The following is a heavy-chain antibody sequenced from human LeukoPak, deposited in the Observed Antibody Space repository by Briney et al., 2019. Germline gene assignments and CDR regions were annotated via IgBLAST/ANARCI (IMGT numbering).Heavy chain of an antibody. D-gene: IGHD6-13*01. V-gene: IGHV4-34*01. J-gene: IGHJ5*02. CDR1: GGSFSGYY. CDR3: ARHGRIAAAGSTGPPGFDP. CDR2: INHSGST. Sequence: SETLSLTCAVYGGSFSGYYWSWIRQPPGKGLEWIGEINHSGSTNYNPSLKSRVTISVDTSKNQFSLKLSSVTAADTAVYYCARHGRIAAAGSTGPPGFDPWGQGTLVTVSS.